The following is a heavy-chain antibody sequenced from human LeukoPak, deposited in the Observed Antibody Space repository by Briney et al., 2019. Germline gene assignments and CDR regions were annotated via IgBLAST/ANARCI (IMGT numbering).Heavy chain of an antibody. CDR3: ARVGYYESSGYYEY. CDR1: GYTFTVYY. CDR2: INPNSGGT. D-gene: IGHD3-22*01. Sequence: ASVTVSCTASGYTFTVYYMHWVRQAPGQGLEWMGRINPNSGGTNYAQKFQGRVTMTRDTSISTVYMELSRLRSDDTAVYYCARVGYYESSGYYEYWGQGTLVTVSS. V-gene: IGHV1-2*06. J-gene: IGHJ4*02.